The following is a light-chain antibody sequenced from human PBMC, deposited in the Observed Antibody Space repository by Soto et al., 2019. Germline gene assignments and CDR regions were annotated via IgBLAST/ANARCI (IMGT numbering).Light chain of an antibody. CDR1: QGISSY. J-gene: IGKJ4*01. Sequence: DIQMTQSPSSLSASVGDRVTITCRASQGISSYLNWYQQKPGKAPKLLIYAASSLQSGVPSRFSGSGSGTDFTLTISSLQSEDFATYYCQQANSFTLTFGGGTKVDIK. CDR2: AAS. V-gene: IGKV1-12*01. CDR3: QQANSFTLT.